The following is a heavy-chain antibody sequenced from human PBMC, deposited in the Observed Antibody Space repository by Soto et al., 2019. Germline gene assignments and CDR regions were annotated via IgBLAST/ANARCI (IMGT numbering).Heavy chain of an antibody. V-gene: IGHV3-7*01. J-gene: IGHJ4*02. CDR2: IKEDGSEK. Sequence: EVQLVESGGGLVQPGGSLRLSCAASGFTFSLYLMSWVRQAPGKGLEWVANIKEDGSEKHYVDSVKGRFTISRDNAKNSLSLQMNVLRTDDTAVYFCARGRGFFYFDYWGQGTLVTVSS. CDR3: ARGRGFFYFDY. CDR1: GFTFSLYL. D-gene: IGHD3-3*01.